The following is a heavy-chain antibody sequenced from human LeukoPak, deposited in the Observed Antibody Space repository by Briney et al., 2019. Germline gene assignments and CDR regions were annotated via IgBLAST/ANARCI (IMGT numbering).Heavy chain of an antibody. J-gene: IGHJ4*02. CDR2: ISGSGSSI. CDR1: GFTFSRFE. Sequence: GGSLRLSCVASGFTFSRFEMNWVRQAPGKGLEWVSYISGSGSSIYYADSVKGRFTISRDNAKNSLYLQMNSLRGEDTAVYYCARDMGYCSSSNCYTYYLDYWGQGTLVTVSS. CDR3: ARDMGYCSSSNCYTYYLDY. D-gene: IGHD2-2*01. V-gene: IGHV3-48*03.